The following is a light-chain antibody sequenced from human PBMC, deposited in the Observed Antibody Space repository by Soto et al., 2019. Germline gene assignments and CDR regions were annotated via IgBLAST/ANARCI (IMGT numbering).Light chain of an antibody. CDR2: KAS. CDR1: QSIRSW. J-gene: IGKJ2*02. Sequence: DIQMTQSPSTLSASVGDRVTITCRAGQSIRSWLAWYQQKPGKAPKLLIHKASSLESGVPSRFSGSASGTEFTLTISSLQPDDFATYYCQQYNSYSGTFGQGTKVEIK. V-gene: IGKV1-5*03. CDR3: QQYNSYSGT.